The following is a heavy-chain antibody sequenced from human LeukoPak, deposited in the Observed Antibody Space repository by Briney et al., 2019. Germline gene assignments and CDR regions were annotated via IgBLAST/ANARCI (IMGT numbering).Heavy chain of an antibody. CDR1: GFTFSSYG. V-gene: IGHV3-30*03. Sequence: GGTLRLSCAASGFTFSSYGMHWVRQAPGKGLEWVAVISYDGSNKYYADSVKGRFTISRDNAKNSLYLQMNSLRAEDTSVYYCARDQVGATNFDFWGQGTLVTVSS. CDR3: ARDQVGATNFDF. D-gene: IGHD1-26*01. CDR2: ISYDGSNK. J-gene: IGHJ4*02.